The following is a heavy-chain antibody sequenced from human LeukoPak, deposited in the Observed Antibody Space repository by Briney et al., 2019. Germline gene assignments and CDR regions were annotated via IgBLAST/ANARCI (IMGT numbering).Heavy chain of an antibody. CDR2: IIGNSAIT. J-gene: IGHJ4*02. V-gene: IGHV3-23*01. CDR3: ARDPPGKIDSSGSLGLDY. D-gene: IGHD6-19*01. CDR1: GFTFSTYA. Sequence: GGSLRLSCAASGFTFSTYAMNWVRQAPGKGLEWVSVIIGNSAITHYADSVKGRFTISRDNSKNTLYLQMNSLRAEDTAVYYCARDPPGKIDSSGSLGLDYWGQGTLVTVSS.